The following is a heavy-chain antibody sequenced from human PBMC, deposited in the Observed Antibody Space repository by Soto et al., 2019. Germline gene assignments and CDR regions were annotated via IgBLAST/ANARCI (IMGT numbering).Heavy chain of an antibody. D-gene: IGHD1-26*01. Sequence: ASVKVSCKASGYTFTSYGISWVRQAPGQGLEWMGWISAYNGNTNYAQKLQGRVTMTTDTSTSTAYMELRSLRSDDTAMYYCARRFSGSVGELRYYYYYGMDVWGQGTTVTVSS. J-gene: IGHJ6*02. CDR3: ARRFSGSVGELRYYYYYGMDV. V-gene: IGHV1-18*01. CDR2: ISAYNGNT. CDR1: GYTFTSYG.